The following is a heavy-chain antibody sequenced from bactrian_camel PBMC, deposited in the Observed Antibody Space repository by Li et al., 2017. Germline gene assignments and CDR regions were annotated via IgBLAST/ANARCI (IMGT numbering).Heavy chain of an antibody. J-gene: IGHJ4*01. CDR1: AYITEQCG. D-gene: IGHD2*01. CDR2: LRRDGTI. Sequence: HVQLVESGGGSVQAGGSLKLSCAGSAYITEQCGMGWYRQAAGKEVNLVSLRRDGTIIYADSVKGRFAISQDVTKNTLYLEMKGLKTEDTGMWYCAARSGGSCYYSTPFPAYNIWGQGTQVTVS. CDR3: AARSGGSCYYSTPFPAYNI. V-gene: IGHV3S55*01.